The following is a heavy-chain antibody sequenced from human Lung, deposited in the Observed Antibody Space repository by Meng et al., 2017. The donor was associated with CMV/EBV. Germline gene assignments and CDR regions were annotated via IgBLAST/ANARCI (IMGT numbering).Heavy chain of an antibody. CDR2: IYTSGST. V-gene: IGHV4-61*02. CDR1: GGSISSGSYY. D-gene: IGHD5-24*01. CDR3: ASSMATITFAFDY. Sequence: GQLQESGPGLVKPSQTLSLTCTVSGGSISSGSYYWSWIRQPAGKGLEWIGRIYTSGSTNYNPSLKSRVTISVDTSKNQFSLKLSSVTAADTAVYYCASSMATITFAFDYWGQGTLVTVSS. J-gene: IGHJ4*02.